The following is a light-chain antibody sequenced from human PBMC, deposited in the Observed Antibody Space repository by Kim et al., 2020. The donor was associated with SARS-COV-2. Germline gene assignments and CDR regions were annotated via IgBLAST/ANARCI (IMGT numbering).Light chain of an antibody. V-gene: IGLV2-14*01. Sequence: QSITISCTGTSSDVDDYNYVSWYQQHPGKAPKLMIYEVTKRPSGVSYRFSGSKSGNTASLTISGLQAEDEADYYCSSYTSSSGLMVFSGGTQLTVL. CDR1: SSDVDDYNY. CDR2: EVT. J-gene: IGLJ3*02. CDR3: SSYTSSSGLMV.